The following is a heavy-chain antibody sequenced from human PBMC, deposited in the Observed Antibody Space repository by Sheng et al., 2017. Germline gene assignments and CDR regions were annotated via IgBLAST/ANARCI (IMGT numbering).Heavy chain of an antibody. V-gene: IGHV4-34*01. CDR1: GGSFSGYY. CDR3: ARAYYYDSSGYSKPYYFDY. J-gene: IGHJ4*02. D-gene: IGHD3-22*01. CDR2: INHSGST. Sequence: QVQLQQWGAGLLKPSETLSLTCAVYGGSFSGYYWSWIRQPPGKGLEWIGEINHSGSTNYNPSLKSRVTISVDTSKNQFSLKLSSVTAADTAVYYCARAYYYDSSGYSKPYYFDYWGQGTLVTVSS.